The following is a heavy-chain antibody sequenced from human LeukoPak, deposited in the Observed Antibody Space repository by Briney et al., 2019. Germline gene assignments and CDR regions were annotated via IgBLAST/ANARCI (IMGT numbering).Heavy chain of an antibody. CDR3: ARADGSHYGLKDY. CDR2: ISSSSSTI. D-gene: IGHD1-26*01. CDR1: GFTFSSYS. V-gene: IGHV3-48*04. Sequence: GGSLRLSCAASGFTFSSYSMNWVRQAPGKGLEWVSYISSSSSTIYYADSVKGRFTISRDNAKNTLSLQMNSLRAEDTGLYYCARADGSHYGLKDYWGQGTLVTVSS. J-gene: IGHJ4*02.